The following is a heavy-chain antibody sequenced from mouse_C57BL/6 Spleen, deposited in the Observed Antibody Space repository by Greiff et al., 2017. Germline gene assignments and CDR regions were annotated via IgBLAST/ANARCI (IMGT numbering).Heavy chain of an antibody. D-gene: IGHD1-1*01. CDR3: ARSSYYYGSSPHWYFDV. J-gene: IGHJ1*03. CDR1: GFTFTDYY. CDR2: IRNKANGYTT. Sequence: EVKLVESGGGLVQPGGSLSLSCAASGFTFTDYYMSWVRQPPGKALEWLGFIRNKANGYTTEYSASVRGRFTISRDNSQSILYLQMNALRAEDRATYYCARSSYYYGSSPHWYFDVWGTGTTVTVSS. V-gene: IGHV7-3*01.